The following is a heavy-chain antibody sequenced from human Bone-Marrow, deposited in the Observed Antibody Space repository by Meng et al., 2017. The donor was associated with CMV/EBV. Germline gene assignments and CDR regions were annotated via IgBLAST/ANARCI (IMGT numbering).Heavy chain of an antibody. Sequence: GESLKISCAASGFTFSSYWMSWVRQAPGKGLEWVANIKQDGSEKYYVDSVKGRFTVSRDNSKNTLYLQMNSLRAEDSAVYYCARVSTSRGGYFDYWGQGTLVTVSS. CDR2: IKQDGSEK. V-gene: IGHV3-7*03. J-gene: IGHJ4*02. CDR3: ARVSTSRGGYFDY. D-gene: IGHD3-16*01. CDR1: GFTFSSYW.